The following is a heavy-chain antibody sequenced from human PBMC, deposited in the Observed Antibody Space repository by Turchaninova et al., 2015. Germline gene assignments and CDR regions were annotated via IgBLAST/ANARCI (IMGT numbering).Heavy chain of an antibody. CDR1: GYNFNGYY. Sequence: QVQLEQSGAAVRMPGASVKVSCKASGYNFNGYYMHWVRQAPGPGLEWMGKNNPNGETTSYAPRFQGRVTMARDTSTGTMYMELGGLRSEDTAVYYCARDNSGAALSSWWFDPWGQGTLVTVSS. CDR3: ARDNSGAALSSWWFDP. D-gene: IGHD1-26*01. CDR2: NNPNGETT. J-gene: IGHJ5*02. V-gene: IGHV1-46*02.